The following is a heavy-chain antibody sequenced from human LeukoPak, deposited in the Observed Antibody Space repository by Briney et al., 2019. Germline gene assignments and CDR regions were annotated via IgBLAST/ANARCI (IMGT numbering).Heavy chain of an antibody. CDR3: ARDSTPTVTTYFDY. D-gene: IGHD4-17*01. V-gene: IGHV3-21*01. CDR1: GFTFSTYS. J-gene: IGHJ4*02. Sequence: GGSLRLSCAASGFTFSTYSFSWVRQAPGQGLEWVSSVSTTSSSIYYADSVKGRFTISRDNSKNTLYLQMNSLRAEDTAVYYCARDSTPTVTTYFDYWGQGTLVTVSS. CDR2: VSTTSSSI.